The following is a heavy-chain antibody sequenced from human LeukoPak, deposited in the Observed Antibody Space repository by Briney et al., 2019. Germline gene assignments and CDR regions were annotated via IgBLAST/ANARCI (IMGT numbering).Heavy chain of an antibody. Sequence: PSETLSLTCTVSGGSIRSSHWSWIRQPPGKGLEWIGNIHYSGSTIYNPSLKSRVTISIDMSKSQFSLRLSSVTAVDTAVYYCARVSGATITTYYGVDVWGQGTTVTVS. CDR3: ARVSGATITTYYGVDV. D-gene: IGHD5-12*01. J-gene: IGHJ6*02. V-gene: IGHV4-59*01. CDR1: GGSIRSSH. CDR2: IHYSGST.